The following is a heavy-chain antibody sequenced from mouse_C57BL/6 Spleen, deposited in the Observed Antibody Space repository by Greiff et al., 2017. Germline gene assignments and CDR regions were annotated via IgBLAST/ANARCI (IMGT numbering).Heavy chain of an antibody. J-gene: IGHJ4*01. V-gene: IGHV1-80*01. Sequence: QVQLQQSGAELVKPGASVKISCKASGYAFSSYWMNWVKQRPGKGLEWIGQIYPGDGDTNSNGKFKGKATLTADKSSSADYMQLSSLTSEASAVYCCASPLLLRYAMDYWGQGTSVTVAS. CDR1: GYAFSSYW. CDR2: IYPGDGDT. CDR3: ASPLLLRYAMDY. D-gene: IGHD1-1*01.